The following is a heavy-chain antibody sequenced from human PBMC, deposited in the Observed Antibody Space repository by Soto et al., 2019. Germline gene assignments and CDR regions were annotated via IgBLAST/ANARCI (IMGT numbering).Heavy chain of an antibody. Sequence: EVQLLESAGGLVQPGGSLRLSCAAYGFTFSSYAMTWVRQAPGKALEWVSGISGGGGSTYYADSVKGRCTISRDNSKNTLSLQLNSLRAEYTAVYYWAKDRTTVVYLYGMDVWGQGTTVTVSS. V-gene: IGHV3-23*01. D-gene: IGHD4-17*01. J-gene: IGHJ6*02. CDR1: GFTFSSYA. CDR2: ISGGGGST. CDR3: AKDRTTVVYLYGMDV.